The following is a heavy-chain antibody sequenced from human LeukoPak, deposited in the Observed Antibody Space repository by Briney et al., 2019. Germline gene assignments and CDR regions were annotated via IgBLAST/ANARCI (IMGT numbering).Heavy chain of an antibody. CDR2: ISSSGSTI. CDR3: ARFYGSGTPWYYGMDV. D-gene: IGHD3-10*01. Sequence: PGGSLRLSWAASGFTFSDYYMSWIRQAPGKGLEWVSYISSSGSTIYYADSVKSRFTISRDNAKNPLYLQMNSLRAEDTAVYYCARFYGSGTPWYYGMDVWGQGTTVTVSS. J-gene: IGHJ6*02. V-gene: IGHV3-11*01. CDR1: GFTFSDYY.